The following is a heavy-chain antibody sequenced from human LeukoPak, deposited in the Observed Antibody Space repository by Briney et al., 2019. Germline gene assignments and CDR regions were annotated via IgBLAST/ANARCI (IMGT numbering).Heavy chain of an antibody. CDR1: GGSFSGYY. J-gene: IGHJ4*02. Sequence: SETLSLTCAVYGGSFSGYYWSWIRQPPGKGLEWIGEINHSGSTNYNPSLESRVTISVDTSKNQFSLKLSSVTAADTAVYYCARGAPTDYWGQGTLVTVSS. CDR3: ARGAPTDY. V-gene: IGHV4-34*01. CDR2: INHSGST.